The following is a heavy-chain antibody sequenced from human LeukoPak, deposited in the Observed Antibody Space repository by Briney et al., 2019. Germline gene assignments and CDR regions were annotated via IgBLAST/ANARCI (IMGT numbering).Heavy chain of an antibody. CDR3: ARSDPAKLQFDY. Sequence: GASVKVSCKASGYTFTSYYMHWLRQAPGQGLEWMGIINPSGGSTSYAQKFQGRVTMTRDTSTSTVYMELSSLRSEDTAVYYCARSDPAKLQFDYWGQGTLVTVSS. CDR1: GYTFTSYY. J-gene: IGHJ4*02. D-gene: IGHD1-7*01. CDR2: INPSGGST. V-gene: IGHV1-46*03.